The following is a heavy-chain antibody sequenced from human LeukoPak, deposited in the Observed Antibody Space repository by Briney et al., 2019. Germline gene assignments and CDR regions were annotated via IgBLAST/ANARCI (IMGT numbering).Heavy chain of an antibody. D-gene: IGHD3-16*02. CDR3: ARLGGYHDPADY. CDR1: GGCISSPTYY. J-gene: IGHJ4*02. Sequence: SETLSLTCTVSGGCISSPTYYWSWIRQPPGQELEWIKTIHHSGSTYDNPSLKSRFTMSVDTSKNQFFLNLSSVTAAETAVYYCARLGGYHDPADYWGQGTLVTVSS. V-gene: IGHV4-39*01. CDR2: IHHSGST.